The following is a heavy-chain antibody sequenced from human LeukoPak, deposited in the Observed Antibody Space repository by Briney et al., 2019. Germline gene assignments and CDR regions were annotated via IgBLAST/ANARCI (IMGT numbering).Heavy chain of an antibody. V-gene: IGHV4-61*02. CDR1: GGSISSGSYY. J-gene: IGHJ6*03. CDR2: IYTSGST. Sequence: SQTLSLTCTVSGGSISSGSYYWSWIRQPAGKGLEWIGRIYTSGSTNYNPSLKSRVTISVDTSKNQFSLKLSSVTAADTAVYYCARENYDILTGYLGDYYYYYMDVWGKGTTVTISS. CDR3: ARENYDILTGYLGDYYYYYMDV. D-gene: IGHD3-9*01.